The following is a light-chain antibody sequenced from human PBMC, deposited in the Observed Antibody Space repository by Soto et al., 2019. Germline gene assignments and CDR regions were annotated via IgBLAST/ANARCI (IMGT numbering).Light chain of an antibody. J-gene: IGKJ2*01. CDR3: LHDYNYPYT. Sequence: KRPQSPSTTSALAGYLANSTFLASQSISTWLAWYQQKPGKAPKLLIYGASSLASGVPSRFSGRGYGTDFTLTISSLQPEECATDDGLHDYNYPYTCCQGTKGE. CDR2: GAS. CDR1: QSISTW. V-gene: IGKV1-5*01.